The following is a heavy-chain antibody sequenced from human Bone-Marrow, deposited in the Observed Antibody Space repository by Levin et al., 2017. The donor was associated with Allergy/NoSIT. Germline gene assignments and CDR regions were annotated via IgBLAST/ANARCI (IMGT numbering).Heavy chain of an antibody. CDR1: GGTFSSYA. V-gene: IGHV1-69*04. CDR3: ARGELERGLVDYYYYYMDV. Sequence: KISCKASGGTFSSYAISWVRQAPGQGLEWMGRIIPILGIANYAQKFQGRVTITADKSTSTAYMELSSLRSEDTAVYYCARGELERGLVDYYYYYMDVWGKGTTVTVSS. CDR2: IIPILGIA. J-gene: IGHJ6*03. D-gene: IGHD1-1*01.